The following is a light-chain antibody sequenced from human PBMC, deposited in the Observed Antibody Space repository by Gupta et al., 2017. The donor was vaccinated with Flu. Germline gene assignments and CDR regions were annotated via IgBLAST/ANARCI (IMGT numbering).Light chain of an antibody. CDR3: SSYTSSRTWV. J-gene: IGLJ3*02. Sequence: TSSDVGGYNYVSWYQQYPGKAPKFMIYEVSNRLSGVSNRFSGSKSGNTASLTISGLQAEDEADYYCSSYTSSRTWVFGGGTKLTVL. CDR2: EVS. V-gene: IGLV2-14*01. CDR1: SSDVGGYNY.